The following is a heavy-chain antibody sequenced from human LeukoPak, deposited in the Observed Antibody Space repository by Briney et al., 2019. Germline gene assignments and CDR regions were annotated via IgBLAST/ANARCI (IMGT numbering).Heavy chain of an antibody. J-gene: IGHJ4*02. CDR3: AILNHPDGRVY. D-gene: IGHD5-24*01. CDR2: IYAGNSDT. V-gene: IGHV5-51*01. Sequence: GESLRISCQGFGYTFTTSWIGWVRQLPGKGLEWMAIIYAGNSDTKYSPSFQGQVSISTDRSISTAYLQWSSLQASDTAIYYCAILNHPDGRVYWGQGTLVTVSP. CDR1: GYTFTTSW.